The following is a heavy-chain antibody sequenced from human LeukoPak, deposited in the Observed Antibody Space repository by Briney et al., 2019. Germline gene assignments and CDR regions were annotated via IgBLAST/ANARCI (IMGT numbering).Heavy chain of an antibody. D-gene: IGHD2-21*02. J-gene: IGHJ5*02. CDR3: ARHCGGDCYGNWFDP. CDR2: IYYSGST. Sequence: SETLSLTCTVSGGSISSSSYYWGWIRQPPGKGLEWVGSIYYSGSTYYNPSLKSRVTISVDTSKNQFSLRLSSVTAADTAVYYCARHCGGDCYGNWFDPWGQGTLVTVSS. CDR1: GGSISSSSYY. V-gene: IGHV4-39*01.